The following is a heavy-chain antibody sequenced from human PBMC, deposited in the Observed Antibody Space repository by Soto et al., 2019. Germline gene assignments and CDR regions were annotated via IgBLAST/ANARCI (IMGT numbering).Heavy chain of an antibody. CDR1: GYTFTGYY. V-gene: IGHV1-2*02. D-gene: IGHD2-8*01. J-gene: IGHJ4*02. Sequence: GASVKVSCKASGYTFTGYYMHWVRQAPGQGLGWMGWINPNSGGTNYAQKFQGRVTMTRDTSISTAYMELSRLRSDDTAVYYCARDCTNGVCYRLDYWGQGTLVTVSS. CDR2: INPNSGGT. CDR3: ARDCTNGVCYRLDY.